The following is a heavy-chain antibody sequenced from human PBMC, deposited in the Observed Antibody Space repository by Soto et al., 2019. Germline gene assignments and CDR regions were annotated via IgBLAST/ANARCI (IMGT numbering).Heavy chain of an antibody. Sequence: PSETLSLTCAVYGGSFSGYYWSWIRQPPGKXLERIGEINHSGSTNYNPSLKSRVTISVDTSKNQFSLKLSSVTAADTAVYYCARGYYYGSGSYYYYYYGMDVWGQGTTVTVSS. CDR3: ARGYYYGSGSYYYYYYGMDV. V-gene: IGHV4-34*01. CDR1: GGSFSGYY. CDR2: INHSGST. D-gene: IGHD3-10*01. J-gene: IGHJ6*02.